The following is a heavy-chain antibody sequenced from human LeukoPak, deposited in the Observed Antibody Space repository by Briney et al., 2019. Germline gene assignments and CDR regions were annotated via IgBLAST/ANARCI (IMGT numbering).Heavy chain of an antibody. CDR2: ISYDGSNK. D-gene: IGHD6-6*01. J-gene: IGHJ4*02. CDR1: GFTFSSYA. CDR3: ASTVAKRKMNREYSSSSGDDY. Sequence: GGSLRLSCAASGFTFSSYAMHWVRQAPGKGLEWVAVISYDGSNKYYADSVKGRFTISRDNSKNTLYLQMNSLRAEDTAVYYCASTVAKRKMNREYSSSSGDDYWGQGTLVTVSS. V-gene: IGHV3-30*04.